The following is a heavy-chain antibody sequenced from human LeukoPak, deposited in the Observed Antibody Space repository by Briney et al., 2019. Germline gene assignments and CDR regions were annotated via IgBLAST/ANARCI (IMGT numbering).Heavy chain of an antibody. CDR3: AREIGPIQVHLWGSVFDY. J-gene: IGHJ4*02. Sequence: ASVRVSCKASGYTFTNYHIHWVRQAPGQGLEWMGIINPGGRSTSYAQKFQGRVTMTRDTSTSTVYMEQSSLRSEDTAVYYCAREIGPIQVHLWGSVFDYWGQGTLVTVSS. D-gene: IGHD5-18*01. CDR1: GYTFTNYH. CDR2: INPGGRST. V-gene: IGHV1-46*01.